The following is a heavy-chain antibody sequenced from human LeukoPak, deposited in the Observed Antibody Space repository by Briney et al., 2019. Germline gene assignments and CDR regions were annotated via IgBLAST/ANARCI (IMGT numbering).Heavy chain of an antibody. Sequence: GSLRLSCAASGFTFSSYSMNWVRQPPGKGLEWIGEINHSGSTNYNPSLKSRVTISVDTSKNQFSLKLSSVTAADTAVYYCARGTYYDFWSGYYPWGQGTLVTVS. CDR2: INHSGST. D-gene: IGHD3-3*01. CDR3: ARGTYYDFWSGYYP. V-gene: IGHV4-34*01. J-gene: IGHJ5*02. CDR1: GFTFSSYS.